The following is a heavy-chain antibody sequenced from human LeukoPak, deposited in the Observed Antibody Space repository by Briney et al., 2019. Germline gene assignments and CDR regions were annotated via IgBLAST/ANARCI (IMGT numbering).Heavy chain of an antibody. V-gene: IGHV4-30-4*01. CDR2: IYYSGST. Sequence: SETLSLTCAVYGGSFSGYYWSWIRQPPGKGLEWIGYIYYSGSTYYNPSLKSRVTISVDTSKNQFSLKLSSVTAADTAVYYCARTRTVPPGQFYYYYYYGMDVWGQGTTVTVSS. CDR3: ARTRTVPPGQFYYYYYYGMDV. D-gene: IGHD4-17*01. CDR1: GGSFSGYY. J-gene: IGHJ6*02.